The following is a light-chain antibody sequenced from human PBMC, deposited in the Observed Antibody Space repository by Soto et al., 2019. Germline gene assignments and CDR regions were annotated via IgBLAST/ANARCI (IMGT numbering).Light chain of an antibody. CDR2: QDK. CDR1: KLGSYF. CDR3: QAWDSSITGV. V-gene: IGLV3-1*01. J-gene: IGLJ3*02. Sequence: SSELTQPPSVSVSPGQTATITCSGDKLGSYFIAWYQQKVGQSPLLVIYQDKKRPSGIPERFSGSNSGNRATLTISGTQALDEADYYCQAWDSSITGVFGGGTKLTVL.